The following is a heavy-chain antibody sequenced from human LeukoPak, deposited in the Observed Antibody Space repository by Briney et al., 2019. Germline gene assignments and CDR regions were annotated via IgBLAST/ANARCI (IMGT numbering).Heavy chain of an antibody. V-gene: IGHV1-2*02. CDR2: INPNSGGT. CDR1: GYTFTGYY. Sequence: ASVKVSGKASGYTFTGYYMHWVRQAPGQGLEWMGWINPNSGGTNYAQKFQGRVPMTRATSISTAYMELSRLRSDDTAVYYCARAPTYYYYYMDVWGKGTTVTVSS. J-gene: IGHJ6*03. CDR3: ARAPTYYYYYMDV.